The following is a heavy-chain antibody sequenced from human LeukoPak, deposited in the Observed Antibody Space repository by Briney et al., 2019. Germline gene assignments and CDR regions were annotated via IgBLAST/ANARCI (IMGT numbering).Heavy chain of an antibody. CDR2: IYHSGST. J-gene: IGHJ5*02. CDR3: ARRGITMVRGVPNWFDP. D-gene: IGHD3-10*01. V-gene: IGHV4-4*02. CDR1: GGSISSSNW. Sequence: SETLSLTCAVSGGSISSSNWWSWVRQPPGQGLEWIGEIYHSGSTNYNPSLKSRVTISVDTSKNQFSLKLSSVTAADTAVYYCARRGITMVRGVPNWFDPWGQGTLVTVSS.